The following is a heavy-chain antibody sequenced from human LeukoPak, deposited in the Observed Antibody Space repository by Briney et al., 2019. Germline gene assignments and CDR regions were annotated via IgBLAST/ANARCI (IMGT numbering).Heavy chain of an antibody. CDR2: ISGSGGST. J-gene: IGHJ4*02. CDR3: AKGVVGATRGDYFDY. CDR1: GFTFSSDA. D-gene: IGHD1-26*01. V-gene: IGHV3-23*01. Sequence: GGSLRLSCAASGFTFSSDAMSWVRQAPGKGLEWVSAISGSGGSTYYADSVKGRFTISRDNSKNTLYLQMNSLRAEDTAVYYSAKGVVGATRGDYFDYWGQGTLVTVS.